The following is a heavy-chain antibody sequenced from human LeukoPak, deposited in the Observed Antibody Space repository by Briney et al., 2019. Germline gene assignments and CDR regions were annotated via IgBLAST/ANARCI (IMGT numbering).Heavy chain of an antibody. Sequence: GRSLRLSCAASGFTFSSYGMHWVRQAPGKGLEWVAVIWYDGSNKYYADSVKGRFTISRDNSKNTLYLQMNSLRAEDTAVYYCARAGGVYDILTGYYYYYYGMDVWGKGTTATVSS. D-gene: IGHD3-9*01. CDR3: ARAGGVYDILTGYYYYYYGMDV. CDR1: GFTFSSYG. CDR2: IWYDGSNK. V-gene: IGHV3-33*01. J-gene: IGHJ6*04.